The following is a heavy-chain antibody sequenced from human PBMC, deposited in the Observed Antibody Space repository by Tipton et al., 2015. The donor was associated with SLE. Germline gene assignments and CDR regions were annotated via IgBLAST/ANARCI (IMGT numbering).Heavy chain of an antibody. D-gene: IGHD3-3*01. V-gene: IGHV3-21*01. CDR3: ARDFVYYAFPWRSSGMVV. CDR2: ISSRSSYI. CDR1: GFTLSSYN. J-gene: IGHJ6*02. Sequence: SLRLSCAASGFTLSSYNVNWVRQAPGKGLEWVSSISSRSSYIYYAASMKGRFTISRDNAKNSLYLQMNSLRAEDTAVYYCARDFVYYAFPWRSSGMVVWGQGTTVTAPS.